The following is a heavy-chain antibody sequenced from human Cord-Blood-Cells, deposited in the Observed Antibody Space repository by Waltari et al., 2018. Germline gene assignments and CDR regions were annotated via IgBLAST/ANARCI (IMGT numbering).Heavy chain of an antibody. CDR2: IDYSGST. V-gene: IGHV4-39*01. CDR3: ATAKYYDVWSGYYFDY. J-gene: IGHJ4*02. CDR1: GGSISSSSYY. D-gene: IGHD3-3*01. Sequence: QLQLQESGPGLVKPSETLSLTCTVSGGSISSSSYYWDWIRQPPGKGLEWIGSIDYSGSTYYNPSLKSRGTISGDTSKNQFSLKLSSVTAADTAVYYCATAKYYDVWSGYYFDYWGQGTLVTVSS.